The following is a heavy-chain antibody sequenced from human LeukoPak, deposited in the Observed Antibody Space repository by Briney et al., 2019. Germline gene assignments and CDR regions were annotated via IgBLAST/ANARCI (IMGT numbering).Heavy chain of an antibody. CDR1: GYTFTSYD. J-gene: IGHJ6*02. D-gene: IGHD2-15*01. V-gene: IGHV1-8*01. CDR2: MSPNSGNT. Sequence: GASVKVSCKASGYTFTSYDINWVRQATGQGLEWMGWMSPNSGNTGYAQKFQGRVTMTRNTSISTAYMELSSLRSEDTAVYYCARGPLGYCSGGSCYPNYYYYGMDVWGQGTTVTVSS. CDR3: ARGPLGYCSGGSCYPNYYYYGMDV.